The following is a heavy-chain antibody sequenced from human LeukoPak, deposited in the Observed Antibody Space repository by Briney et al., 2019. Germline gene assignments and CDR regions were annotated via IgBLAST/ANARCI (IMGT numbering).Heavy chain of an antibody. J-gene: IGHJ6*04. CDR1: GGTFSSYA. V-gene: IGHV1-69*01. CDR3: ASSAPVAIPSFYYYGMDV. Sequence: SVKVSCKASGGTFSSYAISWVRQAPGQGLEWMGGIIPIFGTANYAQKFQGRVTITADESTSTAYMELSSLRSEDTAVYYCASSAPVAIPSFYYYGMDVWGRGTTVTVSS. CDR2: IIPIFGTA. D-gene: IGHD3-10*01.